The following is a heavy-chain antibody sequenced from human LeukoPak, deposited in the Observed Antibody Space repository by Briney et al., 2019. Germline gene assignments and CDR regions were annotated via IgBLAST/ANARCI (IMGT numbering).Heavy chain of an antibody. CDR3: AKDRISTSGTVDY. V-gene: IGHV3-23*01. D-gene: IGHD6-13*01. Sequence: GGSLRLSCAATGFTFSSYAMTWVRQAPGKGLEWVSGISGSGDTTYYADSVKGRFTISRDNSKNTLYLQMNSLRAEDTAIYYCAKDRISTSGTVDYWGQGTLVTVSS. CDR2: ISGSGDTT. J-gene: IGHJ4*02. CDR1: GFTFSSYA.